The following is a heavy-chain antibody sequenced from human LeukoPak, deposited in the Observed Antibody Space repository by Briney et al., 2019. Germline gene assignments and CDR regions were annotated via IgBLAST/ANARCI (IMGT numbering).Heavy chain of an antibody. Sequence: PSETLSLTCTVSGGSISTTTNSWGWAWIRQRPTKGLEWIGSIYYGGSPYYTSSLKSRVTISVDTSKNQFSLKLTSVTAADTAVYYRARDRRHRSSGVGDLAYYFDYWGRGTLVTVSS. D-gene: IGHD1-14*01. CDR3: ARDRRHRSSGVGDLAYYFDY. CDR2: IYYGGSP. CDR1: GGSISTTTNS. V-gene: IGHV4-39*07. J-gene: IGHJ4*02.